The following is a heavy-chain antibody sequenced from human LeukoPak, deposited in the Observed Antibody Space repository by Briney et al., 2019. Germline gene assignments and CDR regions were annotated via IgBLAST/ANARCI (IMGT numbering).Heavy chain of an antibody. V-gene: IGHV1-2*02. CDR1: GYTFTGYY. CDR2: INPNSGGT. J-gene: IGHJ4*02. CDR3: ARGRVLRYFDWLLQDRNTFDY. D-gene: IGHD3-9*01. Sequence: ASVKVSCKASGYTFTGYYMHWVRQAPGQGLEWMGWINPNSGGTNYAQKFQGRVTMTRDTSISTAYMELSSLRSEDTAVYYCARGRVLRYFDWLLQDRNTFDYWGQGTLVTVSS.